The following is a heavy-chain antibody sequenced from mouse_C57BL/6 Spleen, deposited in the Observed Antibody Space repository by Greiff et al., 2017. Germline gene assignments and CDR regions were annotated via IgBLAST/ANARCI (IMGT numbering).Heavy chain of an antibody. CDR3: ARGTSYYCDY. V-gene: IGHV1-76*01. CDR2: IYPGSGNT. D-gene: IGHD3-3*01. CDR1: GYTFTDYY. J-gene: IGHJ2*01. Sequence: VQLQQSGAELVRPGASVKLSCKASGYTFTDYYINWVKQRPGQGLEWIARIYPGSGNTYYNEKFKGKATLTAEKSSSTAYMQLSSLTSEDSAVYFCARGTSYYCDYWGQGTTLTVSS.